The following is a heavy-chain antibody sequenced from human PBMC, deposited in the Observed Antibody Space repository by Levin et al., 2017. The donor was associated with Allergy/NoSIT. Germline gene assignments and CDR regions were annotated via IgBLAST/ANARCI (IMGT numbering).Heavy chain of an antibody. CDR2: IANDGTYK. J-gene: IGHJ4*02. D-gene: IGHD3-10*01. CDR3: AKVVPYGSGTYAHDY. Sequence: GESLKISCAASGFPFSIYGMHWLRQAPGKGLEWVAVIANDGTYKHYADSVKGRITISRDNSKNTLYLQMNRLRPEDTAVYYCAKVVPYGSGTYAHDYWGQGTLVTVSS. V-gene: IGHV3-30*18. CDR1: GFPFSIYG.